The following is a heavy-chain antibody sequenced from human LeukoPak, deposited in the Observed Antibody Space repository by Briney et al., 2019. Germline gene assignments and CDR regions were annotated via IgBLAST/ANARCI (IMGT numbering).Heavy chain of an antibody. J-gene: IGHJ4*02. Sequence: GSLRLSCAASGFTFSSYAMSWVRQAPGKGLEWVSAISGTGDTTYYADSVKSRFTISRDNSKNTLYLQMNSLRAEDTAVYYCAKVRTLTFYPPESWGQGTLVTVSS. CDR1: GFTFSSYA. V-gene: IGHV3-23*01. D-gene: IGHD2/OR15-2a*01. CDR2: ISGTGDTT. CDR3: AKVRTLTFYPPES.